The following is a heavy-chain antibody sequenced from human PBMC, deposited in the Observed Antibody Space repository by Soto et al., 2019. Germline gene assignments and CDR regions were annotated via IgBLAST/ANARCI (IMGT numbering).Heavy chain of an antibody. CDR1: GFTVSSNY. CDR2: IYSGGAT. V-gene: IGHV3-66*01. CDR3: ARAPLYGGNSV. Sequence: EVQLVESGGGLVQPGGSLRLSCAASGFTVSSNYMTWVRQAPGKGLEWVSVIYSGGATYYADSVKGRFTIYRDNSKNTLYIQMNSLRAEDTAVYYCARAPLYGGNSVWGQGNVVTVSA. D-gene: IGHD4-17*01. J-gene: IGHJ4*02.